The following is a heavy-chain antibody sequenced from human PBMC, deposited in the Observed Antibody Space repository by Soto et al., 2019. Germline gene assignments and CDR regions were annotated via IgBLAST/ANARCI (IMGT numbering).Heavy chain of an antibody. V-gene: IGHV3-23*01. Sequence: XESLRLSSAASGLTFSSYARSWVRQAPGKGLEWVSAISGSGGSTYYADSVKGRFTISRDNSKNTLYLQMNSLRAEDTAVYYCAKELVPMVYAIDFDYWGQGTLVTVSS. CDR1: GLTFSSYA. J-gene: IGHJ4*02. CDR2: ISGSGGST. CDR3: AKELVPMVYAIDFDY. D-gene: IGHD2-8*01.